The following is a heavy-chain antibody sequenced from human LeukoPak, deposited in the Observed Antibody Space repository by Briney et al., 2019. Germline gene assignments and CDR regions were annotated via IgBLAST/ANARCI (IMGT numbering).Heavy chain of an antibody. Sequence: SETLSLTRTVSGGSISSSSYYWGWIRQPPGKGLEWIGSIYYSGSTYYNPSLKSRVTISVDTSKNQFSLKLSSVTAADTAVYYCHVGAAIPSGFDYWGQGTLVTVSS. CDR1: GGSISSSSYY. CDR2: IYYSGST. D-gene: IGHD2-2*02. CDR3: HVGAAIPSGFDY. V-gene: IGHV4-39*07. J-gene: IGHJ4*02.